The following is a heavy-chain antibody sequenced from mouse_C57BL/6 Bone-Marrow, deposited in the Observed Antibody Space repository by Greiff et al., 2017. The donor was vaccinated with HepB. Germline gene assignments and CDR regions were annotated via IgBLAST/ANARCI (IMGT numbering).Heavy chain of an antibody. CDR3: ARGDYEFAY. J-gene: IGHJ3*01. Sequence: VQLQQSGPGLVQPSQSLSITCTVSGFSLTSYGVHWVRQSPGKGLEWLGVIWSGGSTDYNAAFISRLSISKDNSKSQVFFKMNSLQADDTAIYYCARGDYEFAYWGQGTLVTVSA. D-gene: IGHD2-4*01. V-gene: IGHV2-2*01. CDR1: GFSLTSYG. CDR2: IWSGGST.